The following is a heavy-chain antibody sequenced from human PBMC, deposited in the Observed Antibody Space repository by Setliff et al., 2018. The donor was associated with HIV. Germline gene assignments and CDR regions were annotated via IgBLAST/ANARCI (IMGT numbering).Heavy chain of an antibody. J-gene: IGHJ4*02. CDR3: ASRSDY. CDR1: GFTFTNAW. V-gene: IGHV3-23*01. Sequence: PGGSLRLSCVVSGFTFTNAWMNWVRQAPGKGLEWVSGIRAGGESTDYADSVKGRFTISRDNSKNTLFLQLNSLRPEDTAVYYCASRSDYWGQGTLVTVSS. CDR2: IRAGGEST.